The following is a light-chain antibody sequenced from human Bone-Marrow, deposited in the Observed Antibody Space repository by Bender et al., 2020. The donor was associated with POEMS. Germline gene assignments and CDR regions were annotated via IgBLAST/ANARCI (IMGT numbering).Light chain of an antibody. Sequence: QSALTQPPSASGSPGQSVTISCTGTRSDVGGYNYVSWYRQNPGKAPKLMIYEVTQRPSGVPDRFSGSKSGNTASLTVSGLHVDDEATYYCSSFAGRSVVFGGGTKLTV. V-gene: IGLV2-8*01. CDR2: EVT. CDR1: RSDVGGYNY. J-gene: IGLJ2*01. CDR3: SSFAGRSVV.